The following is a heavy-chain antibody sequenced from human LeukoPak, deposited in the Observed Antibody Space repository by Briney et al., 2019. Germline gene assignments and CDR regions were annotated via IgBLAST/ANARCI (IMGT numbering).Heavy chain of an antibody. Sequence: GGSLRLSCAASGFTFDDYGTSWVRQAPGKGLEWVSGINWNGGSTGYADSVKGRFTISRDNAKNSLYLQMNSLRAEDTALYYCARAYYYDSSGYPPYYWGQGTLVTVSS. D-gene: IGHD3-22*01. V-gene: IGHV3-20*04. J-gene: IGHJ4*02. CDR1: GFTFDDYG. CDR3: ARAYYYDSSGYPPYY. CDR2: INWNGGST.